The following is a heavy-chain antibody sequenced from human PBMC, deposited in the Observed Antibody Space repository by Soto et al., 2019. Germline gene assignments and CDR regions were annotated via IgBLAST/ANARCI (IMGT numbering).Heavy chain of an antibody. CDR1: GDSISSSSYH. CDR2: VYYSGST. CDR3: VRDSSSWNYLV. Sequence: SETLSLTCTVSGDSISSSSYHWGWIRQPPGKGLEWIGSVYYSGSTYYNPSLKSRVTISVDASKNQFSLKLNSVTAADTAVYYCVRDSSSWNYLVWGQGTVVTV. V-gene: IGHV4-39*07. J-gene: IGHJ4*02. D-gene: IGHD1-7*01.